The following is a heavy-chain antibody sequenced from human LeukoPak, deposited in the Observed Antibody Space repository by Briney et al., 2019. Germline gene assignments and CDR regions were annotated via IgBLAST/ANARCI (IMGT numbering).Heavy chain of an antibody. CDR2: ISSGSSTI. V-gene: IGHV3-48*02. J-gene: IGHJ3*02. CDR3: ARENIVVVTAIRDAFDI. D-gene: IGHD2-21*02. Sequence: GGSLRLSCATSGFSFTDYPMNWVRQAPGKGLEWVSYISSGSSTIYYADSVKGRFTISRDNAKNSLCLQMNSLRDEDTAVYYCARENIVVVTAIRDAFDIWGQGTMVTVSS. CDR1: GFSFTDYP.